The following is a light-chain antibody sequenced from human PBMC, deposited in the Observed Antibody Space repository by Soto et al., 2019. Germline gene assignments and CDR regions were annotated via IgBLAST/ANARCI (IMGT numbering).Light chain of an antibody. Sequence: IQMTQSPSSLSASVGDRVTITCRASQRITTYLNWYQQKPGEAPKLLISTSGTLQRGVPSRFSGSWSGTDFSLTITALRPEDFATYFCQQTYSIPYTFGQGTKLEIK. CDR3: QQTYSIPYT. CDR1: QRITTY. CDR2: TSG. V-gene: IGKV1-39*01. J-gene: IGKJ2*01.